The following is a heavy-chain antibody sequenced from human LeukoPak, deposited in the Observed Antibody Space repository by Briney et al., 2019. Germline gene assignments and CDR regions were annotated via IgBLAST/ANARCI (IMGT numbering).Heavy chain of an antibody. CDR1: GGSISSHY. D-gene: IGHD5-24*01. CDR3: ARAQFAHWFDP. J-gene: IGHJ5*02. CDR2: IYYSGST. V-gene: IGHV4-59*11. Sequence: SETLSLTCTVSGGSISSHYWSWIRQPPGKGLGWIGYIYYSGSTNYNPSLKSRVTISVDTSKNQFSLKLSSVTAADTAVYYCARAQFAHWFDPWGQGTLVTVSS.